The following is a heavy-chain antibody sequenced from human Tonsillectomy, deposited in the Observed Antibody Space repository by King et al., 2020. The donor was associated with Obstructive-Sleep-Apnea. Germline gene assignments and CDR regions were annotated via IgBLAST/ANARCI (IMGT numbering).Heavy chain of an antibody. J-gene: IGHJ4*02. Sequence: VQLVESGAEVKKPGASVKVSCKASGYTFTSYDINWVRQATGQGLEWMGWMNPNSGNTGYAQKFQGGVTMTRNTSISTAYMELSSLRSEDTAMYYCVRGYCGGGSCYFIFYYWGQGTLVTVSS. CDR2: MNPNSGNT. V-gene: IGHV1-8*01. D-gene: IGHD2-15*01. CDR1: GYTFTSYD. CDR3: VRGYCGGGSCYFIFYY.